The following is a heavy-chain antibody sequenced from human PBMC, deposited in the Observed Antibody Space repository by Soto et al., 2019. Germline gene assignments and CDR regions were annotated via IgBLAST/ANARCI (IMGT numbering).Heavy chain of an antibody. CDR3: AKVINYYGSGSYSDDY. CDR2: ISGSGGST. D-gene: IGHD3-10*01. CDR1: GFTFSSYA. Sequence: PGGSLRLSCAASGFTFSSYAMSWVRQAPGKGLEWVSAISGSGGSTYYADSVKGRFTISRDNSKNTLYLQMNNLRAEDTAVYYCAKVINYYGSGSYSDDYWGQGTLVTVSS. V-gene: IGHV3-23*01. J-gene: IGHJ4*02.